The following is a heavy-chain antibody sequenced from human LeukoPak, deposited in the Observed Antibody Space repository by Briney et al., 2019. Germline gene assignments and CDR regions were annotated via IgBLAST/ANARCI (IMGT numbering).Heavy chain of an antibody. Sequence: GGSLRLSCAASGFTFNNYAMHWVRQAPGKGLEWVAVISYDGSNKYYADSVKGRFTISRDNSKTTLYLQMNSLRPEDTAVYYCEKDNYYDGSGSSYYFACWSQGTPVTVHS. CDR2: ISYDGSNK. D-gene: IGHD3-22*01. J-gene: IGHJ4*02. CDR1: GFTFNNYA. CDR3: EKDNYYDGSGSSYYFAC. V-gene: IGHV3-30*04.